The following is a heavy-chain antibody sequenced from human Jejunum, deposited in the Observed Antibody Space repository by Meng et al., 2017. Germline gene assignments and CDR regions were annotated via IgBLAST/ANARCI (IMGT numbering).Heavy chain of an antibody. CDR1: GFTFTSYW. CDR2: INHDGTST. D-gene: IGHD1-26*01. Sequence: EGPLVGAGGGLVQPGGFLRLSCAVSGFTFTSYWMHWVRQTPGKGLECISRINHDGTSTLYADSVKGRFTVSRDNAKNTLFLQMNSLRVEDTAVYYCARDAVGTFDFWGRGTLVTVSS. CDR3: ARDAVGTFDF. J-gene: IGHJ2*01. V-gene: IGHV3-74*01.